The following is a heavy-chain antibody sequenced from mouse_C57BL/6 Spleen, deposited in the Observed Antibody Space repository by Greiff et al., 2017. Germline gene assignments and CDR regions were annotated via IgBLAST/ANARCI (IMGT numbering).Heavy chain of an antibody. Sequence: VQLQQSGAELVRPGASVKLSCTASGFNIKDYYMHWVKQRPEQGLEWIGRIDPEDGDTEYAPKFQGKATLTADTSSNTAYLPLSSLASEDTAVYYCTKGTTETRYVDVWGTGTTVTVSS. CDR1: GFNIKDYY. CDR2: IDPEDGDT. D-gene: IGHD1-1*01. V-gene: IGHV14-1*01. CDR3: TKGTTETRYVDV. J-gene: IGHJ1*03.